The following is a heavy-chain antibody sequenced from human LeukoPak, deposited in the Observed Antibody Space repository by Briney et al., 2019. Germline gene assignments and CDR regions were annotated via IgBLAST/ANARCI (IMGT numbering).Heavy chain of an antibody. CDR2: IIPIFGTA. Sequence: ASVKVSCKASGGTFSSYAISWVRQAPGQGLEWMGGIIPIFGTANYAQKFQGRVTITADESTSTAYMELSSLRSEDTAVYYCARGVVIAHYYYYYGMDVWGQGTTVTVSS. V-gene: IGHV1-69*13. D-gene: IGHD3-3*01. J-gene: IGHJ6*02. CDR3: ARGVVIAHYYYYYGMDV. CDR1: GGTFSSYA.